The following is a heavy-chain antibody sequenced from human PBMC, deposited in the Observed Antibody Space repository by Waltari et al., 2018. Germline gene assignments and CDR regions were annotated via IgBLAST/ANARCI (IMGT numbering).Heavy chain of an antibody. J-gene: IGHJ2*01. CDR2: ISSSSSTI. CDR3: ARDGYCTNGVCYTWLGWYFDL. V-gene: IGHV3-48*01. Sequence: EVQLVESGGGLVQPGGSLRLSCAASGFTFSSYSMNWVRQAPGKGLEWVSYISSSSSTIYYADSVKGRVTIARDNAKDSLYLQMNSLRAEDTAVYYCARDGYCTNGVCYTWLGWYFDLWGRGTLVTVSS. CDR1: GFTFSSYS. D-gene: IGHD2-8*01.